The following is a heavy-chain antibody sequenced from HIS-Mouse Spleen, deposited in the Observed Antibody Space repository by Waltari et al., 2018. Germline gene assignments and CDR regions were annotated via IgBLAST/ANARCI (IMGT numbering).Heavy chain of an antibody. J-gene: IGHJ3*02. CDR2: IYGGGST. V-gene: IGHV3-53*02. D-gene: IGHD3-3*01. CDR3: ASQSYYDFWSGYAFDI. Sequence: EVQLVETGGGLIQPGGSLRLSCAASGFPVRSDCLSWVRQAPGKGLEWVSVIYGGGSTYYADSVKGRFTIYRDNSKNTLYLQMNSLRAEDTAVYYCASQSYYDFWSGYAFDIWGQGTMVTVSS. CDR1: GFPVRSDC.